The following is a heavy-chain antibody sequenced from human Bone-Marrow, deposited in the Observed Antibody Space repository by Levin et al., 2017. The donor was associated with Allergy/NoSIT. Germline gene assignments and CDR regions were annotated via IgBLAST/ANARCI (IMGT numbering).Heavy chain of an antibody. J-gene: IGHJ4*02. Sequence: ASVKVSCKASGYTFTSYYMHWVRQAPGQGLEWMGIINPSGGSTSYAQKFQGRVTMTRDTSTSTVYMELSSLRSEDTAVYYCARDGYCSGGSCYSLGYWGQGTLVTVSS. CDR3: ARDGYCSGGSCYSLGY. V-gene: IGHV1-46*01. CDR2: INPSGGST. D-gene: IGHD2-15*01. CDR1: GYTFTSYY.